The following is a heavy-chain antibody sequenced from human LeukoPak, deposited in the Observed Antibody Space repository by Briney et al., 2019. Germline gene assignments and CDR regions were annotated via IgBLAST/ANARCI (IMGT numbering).Heavy chain of an antibody. D-gene: IGHD5-18*01. J-gene: IGHJ4*02. CDR3: AKGGYSYDYYYFDY. Sequence: PGGSLRLSCAAYGFTFSSYGMPWVRQAPGKGLEWVSVITYDGSNKYYAASVKRRFSISRDNSKNTLYLQMNSLRAEDTAVYYCAKGGYSYDYYYFDYWGQGTLVTVSS. CDR2: ITYDGSNK. V-gene: IGHV3-30*18. CDR1: GFTFSSYG.